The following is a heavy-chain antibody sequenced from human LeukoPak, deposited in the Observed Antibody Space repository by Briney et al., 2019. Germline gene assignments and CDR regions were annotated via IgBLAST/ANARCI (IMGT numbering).Heavy chain of an antibody. J-gene: IGHJ4*02. D-gene: IGHD3-10*01. Sequence: GGSLRLSCAASGFTFDDYAMHWVRQAPGKGLEWVSGISWNSGSIGYADSVKGRFTISRDNAKNSLYLQMNSLRAEDTALYYCAKVYRGSGSYYPYFDYWGQGTLLTVSS. CDR2: ISWNSGSI. CDR1: GFTFDDYA. V-gene: IGHV3-9*01. CDR3: AKVYRGSGSYYPYFDY.